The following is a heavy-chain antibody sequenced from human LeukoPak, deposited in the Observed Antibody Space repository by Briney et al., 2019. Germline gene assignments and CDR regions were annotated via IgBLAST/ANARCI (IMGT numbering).Heavy chain of an antibody. CDR3: ARRNTAMVAGLDY. V-gene: IGHV1-8*01. D-gene: IGHD5-18*01. CDR1: GYTFTTYD. Sequence: ASVKVSCKASGYTFTTYDINWVRQATGQGLEWMGWMNPNSGNTGYAQKFQGRVTMTRNTSISTAFMELSGLRSEDTAVYFCARRNTAMVAGLDYWGQGSLVSVSS. CDR2: MNPNSGNT. J-gene: IGHJ4*02.